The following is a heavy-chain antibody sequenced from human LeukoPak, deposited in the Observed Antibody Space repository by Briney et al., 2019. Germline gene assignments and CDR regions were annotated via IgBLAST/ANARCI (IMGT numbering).Heavy chain of an antibody. CDR1: GFTFSSDV. Sequence: LRLSCAASGFTFSSDVVSWVRQAPGKGLEWVSSITGSGGSTYYADSVKGRFTISRDNSKNTLYLQMNSLRADDTAVYYCAKKEVYCGGDCFDYWGQGTLVTVSS. CDR3: AKKEVYCGGDCFDY. V-gene: IGHV3-23*01. CDR2: ITGSGGST. J-gene: IGHJ4*02. D-gene: IGHD2-21*01.